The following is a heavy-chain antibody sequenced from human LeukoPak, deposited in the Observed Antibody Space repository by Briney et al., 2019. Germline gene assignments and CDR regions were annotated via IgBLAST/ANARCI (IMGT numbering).Heavy chain of an antibody. CDR1: GFILSSYA. J-gene: IGHJ4*02. Sequence: GGSLRLSCAASGFILSSYAMTWVRQAPGKGLEWVSAISGSGGSTYYADSVKGRFTISRDNSKNTLYLQMNSLRAEDTAVYYCAKSEGLMGYFDYWGQGTLVTVSS. D-gene: IGHD2-8*01. CDR3: AKSEGLMGYFDY. CDR2: ISGSGGST. V-gene: IGHV3-23*01.